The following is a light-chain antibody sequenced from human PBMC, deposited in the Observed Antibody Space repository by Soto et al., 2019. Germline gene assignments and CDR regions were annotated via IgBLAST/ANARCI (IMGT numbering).Light chain of an antibody. V-gene: IGKV1-27*01. CDR3: QKYNSAPLT. CDR2: AAS. J-gene: IGKJ4*01. CDR1: QGITNY. Sequence: IQITHSPSSLSSSVGAIFTITCRAGQGITNYLAWYQQKPGKVPKLLIYAASTLHSGVPSRFSGSGSGTDFTLTISSLQPEDVATYYCQKYNSAPLTFGGGTKVDIK.